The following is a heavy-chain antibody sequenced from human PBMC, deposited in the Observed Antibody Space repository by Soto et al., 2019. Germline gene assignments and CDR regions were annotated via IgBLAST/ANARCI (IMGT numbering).Heavy chain of an antibody. CDR1: GGTFSSYT. Sequence: QVQLVQSGAEVKKPGSSVKVSCKASGGTFSSYTISWVRQAPGQGLEWMGRIIPILGIANYAQKFQGRVTITEDKSTSTAYMELSSLRSEDTAVYYCAGEGGADGMATIGWGQGTLVTVSS. V-gene: IGHV1-69*08. D-gene: IGHD5-12*01. CDR3: AGEGGADGMATIG. J-gene: IGHJ4*02. CDR2: IIPILGIA.